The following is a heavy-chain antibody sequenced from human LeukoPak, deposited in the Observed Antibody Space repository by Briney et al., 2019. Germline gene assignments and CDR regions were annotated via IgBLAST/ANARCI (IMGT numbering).Heavy chain of an antibody. CDR1: GFTFSSYG. Sequence: PGRSLRLSCAASGFTFSSYGMHWVRQAPGKGLEWVAVISYDGSNKYYADSVKGRFTISRDNSKNTLYLQMNSLRAEDTAVYYCAKDLYDGSGSYVNWFDPWGQGTLVTVSS. J-gene: IGHJ5*02. V-gene: IGHV3-30*18. D-gene: IGHD3-10*01. CDR3: AKDLYDGSGSYVNWFDP. CDR2: ISYDGSNK.